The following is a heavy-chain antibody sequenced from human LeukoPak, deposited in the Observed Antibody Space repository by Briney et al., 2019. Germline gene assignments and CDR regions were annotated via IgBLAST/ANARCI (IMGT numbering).Heavy chain of an antibody. Sequence: PSETLSLTCTVSGRSISSYYWSWIRQPPGKGLEWIGYIYYSGSTNYNPPLKSRVTISVDTSKNQFSLKLSSVTAADTAVYYCARFPLVAATYYYYGMDVWGQATTVTVSS. D-gene: IGHD2-15*01. CDR3: ARFPLVAATYYYYGMDV. CDR2: IYYSGST. V-gene: IGHV4-59*01. J-gene: IGHJ6*02. CDR1: GRSISSYY.